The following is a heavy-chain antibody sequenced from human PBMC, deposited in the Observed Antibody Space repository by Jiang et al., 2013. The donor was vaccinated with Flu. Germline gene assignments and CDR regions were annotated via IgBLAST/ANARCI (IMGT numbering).Heavy chain of an antibody. D-gene: IGHD6-19*01. Sequence: QLLESGGGVVQPGGSLRLSCEASGFTFSHYGMHWVRQAPGRGLEWVAFRYDGSDDDYADSVQDRFTISRDNSRDTLYLQMNSLRTEDTAMYYCAKVGRGWFAVDSWGQGTL. CDR1: GFTFSHYG. V-gene: IGHV3-30*02. J-gene: IGHJ4*02. CDR3: AKVGRGWFAVDS. CDR2: RYDGSDD.